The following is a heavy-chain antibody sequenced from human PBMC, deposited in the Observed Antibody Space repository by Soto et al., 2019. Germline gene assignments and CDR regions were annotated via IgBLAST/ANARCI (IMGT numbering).Heavy chain of an antibody. V-gene: IGHV2-5*01. J-gene: IGHJ4*02. CDR3: AHTWGVPLDY. CDR1: GFSLRTTGVG. Sequence: QITLKESGPTLVEPTQTLTLTCTYSGFSLRTTGVGVGWIRQPPGKALEWLGIIYWNDDKRYSPSLKNRFTLTSDISKSQVVLTMTNMDPGDTATYYCAHTWGVPLDYWGQGTRVIVSS. D-gene: IGHD3-16*01. CDR2: IYWNDDK.